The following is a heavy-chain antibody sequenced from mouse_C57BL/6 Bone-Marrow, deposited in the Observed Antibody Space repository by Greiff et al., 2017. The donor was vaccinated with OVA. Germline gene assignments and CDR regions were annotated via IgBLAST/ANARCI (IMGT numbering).Heavy chain of an antibody. V-gene: IGHV1-81*01. CDR2: IYPRSGNT. D-gene: IGHD2-2*01. Sequence: VQRVESGAELARPGASVKLSCKASGYTFTSYGISWVKQRTGQGLEWIGEIYPRSGNTYYNEKFKGKATLTADKSSSTAYMELRSLTSEDSAVYFCARGYEDFDYWGQGTTLTVSS. CDR1: GYTFTSYG. J-gene: IGHJ2*01. CDR3: ARGYEDFDY.